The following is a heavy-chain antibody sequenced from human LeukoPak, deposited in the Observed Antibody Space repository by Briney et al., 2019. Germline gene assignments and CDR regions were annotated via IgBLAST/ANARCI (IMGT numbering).Heavy chain of an antibody. D-gene: IGHD3-3*01. V-gene: IGHV4-4*07. CDR3: ARGTVFGVATNWFDP. CDR2: IYTSGST. CDR1: GGSISSYY. Sequence: PSETLSLTCTISGGSISSYYWSWIRQPAGKGLEWIGRIYTSGSTNYNPSLKSRVTMSVDTSKNQFSLKLSSVTAADTAVYYCARGTVFGVATNWFDPWGQGTLVTVSS. J-gene: IGHJ5*02.